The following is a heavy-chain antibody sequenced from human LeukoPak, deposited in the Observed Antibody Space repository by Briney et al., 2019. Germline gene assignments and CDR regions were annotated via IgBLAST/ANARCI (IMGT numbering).Heavy chain of an antibody. CDR1: GYTLTELS. J-gene: IGHJ4*02. D-gene: IGHD3-22*01. Sequence: ASVKVSCKVSGYTLTELSMHWVRQAPGKGLEWMGGFDPEDGETIYAQKFEGRVTMTEATSTDTAYMELSSLRSEDTAVYYCATFYDREGNFDYWGQGTLVTVSS. CDR2: FDPEDGET. V-gene: IGHV1-24*01. CDR3: ATFYDREGNFDY.